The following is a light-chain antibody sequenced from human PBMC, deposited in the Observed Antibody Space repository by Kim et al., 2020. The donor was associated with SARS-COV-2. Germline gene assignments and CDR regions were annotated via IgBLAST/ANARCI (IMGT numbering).Light chain of an antibody. CDR3: QQYHNWPPLT. CDR1: QSVGTY. V-gene: IGKV3-15*01. CDR2: GAS. J-gene: IGKJ4*01. Sequence: VLTQSPASLSVSPGERVTLTCRASQSVGTYIAWYQQKPGQAPTLLIYGASARATGLPARFSGSGSGTEFTLTITSLQSEDFAVYYCQQYHNWPPLTFGGGTKVEIK.